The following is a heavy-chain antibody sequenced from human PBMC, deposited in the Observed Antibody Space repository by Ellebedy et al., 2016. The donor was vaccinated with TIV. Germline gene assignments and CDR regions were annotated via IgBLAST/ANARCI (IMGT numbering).Heavy chain of an antibody. CDR3: ARVAPRTRYFDWSIYGGAFDI. J-gene: IGHJ3*02. CDR1: GYTFTSYG. Sequence: ASVKVSCXASGYTFTSYGISWVRQAPGQGLEWMGWISAYNGNTNYAQKLQGRVTMTTDTSTSTAYMELRSLRSDDTAVYYCARVAPRTRYFDWSIYGGAFDIWGQGTMVTVSS. D-gene: IGHD3-9*01. CDR2: ISAYNGNT. V-gene: IGHV1-18*01.